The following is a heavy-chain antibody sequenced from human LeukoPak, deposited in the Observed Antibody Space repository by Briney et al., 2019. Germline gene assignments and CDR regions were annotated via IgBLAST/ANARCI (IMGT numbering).Heavy chain of an antibody. J-gene: IGHJ3*01. V-gene: IGHV3-23*01. CDR2: ISGRGDTT. D-gene: IGHD2-2*01. CDR1: GFTFSSYS. Sequence: PGGSLRLSCAASGFTFSSYSMTWVRQAPGKGLEWVSGISGRGDTTYYADSVKGRFTISRDNSKNTLYLQMNSLTTEDTAVYYCATDRRTLDAFDVWGQGTMVTVSS. CDR3: ATDRRTLDAFDV.